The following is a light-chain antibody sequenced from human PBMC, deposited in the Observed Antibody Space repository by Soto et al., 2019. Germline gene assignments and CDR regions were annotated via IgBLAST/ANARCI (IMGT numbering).Light chain of an antibody. CDR3: QQYGTSPFT. CDR1: QSVSSSY. Sequence: EIVLTQSPGTLSLFPGERATPSCRASQSVSSSYLAWYQQKHGQAPRLLIYGASSRATGIPDRFSGSGSGTDFTLTISRLEPEDFAVYYCQQYGTSPFTFGPGTKVDIK. V-gene: IGKV3-20*01. CDR2: GAS. J-gene: IGKJ3*01.